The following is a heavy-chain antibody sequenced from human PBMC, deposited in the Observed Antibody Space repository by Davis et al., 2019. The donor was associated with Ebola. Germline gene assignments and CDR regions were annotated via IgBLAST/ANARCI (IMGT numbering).Heavy chain of an antibody. D-gene: IGHD4-11*01. CDR3: ARGSSNWLHYNMDV. CDR1: GGSFSGYF. V-gene: IGHV4-34*01. J-gene: IGHJ6*02. Sequence: PSETLSLTCAVYGGSFSGYFWSWIRQPPGKGLEWIGEIDHSGSINDNPSLKSRFTISVDTSKNQFSLILTSVTAADTAVYYCARGSSNWLHYNMDVWGQGTTVTVSS. CDR2: IDHSGSI.